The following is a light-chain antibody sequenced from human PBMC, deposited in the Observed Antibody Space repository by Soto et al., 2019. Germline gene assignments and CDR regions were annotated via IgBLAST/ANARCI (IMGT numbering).Light chain of an antibody. CDR3: QQFKSGTWT. V-gene: IGKV1-5*01. Sequence: DIQITQSPSSLSSSVLERFTITCRASQSISSYLNWYQQKPGKAPKLLLYDVSSLESGVPSRFSGSGSGTEFILTINGLQPDDFATYFCQQFKSGTWTFGQGTKVDIK. CDR2: DVS. CDR1: QSISSY. J-gene: IGKJ1*01.